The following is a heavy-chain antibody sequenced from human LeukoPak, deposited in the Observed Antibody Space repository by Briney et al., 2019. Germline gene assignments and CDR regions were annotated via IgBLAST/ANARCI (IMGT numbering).Heavy chain of an antibody. Sequence: PSETLSLTCTVSGGSISSGGYYWSWIRQHPGKGLEWIGYIYYSGSTYYNPSLKSRVTISVDTSKNQFSLKLSSVTAADTAVYYCARFWSPRVDAFDIWGQGTMVTVSS. D-gene: IGHD3-3*01. CDR1: GGSISSGGYY. V-gene: IGHV4-31*03. J-gene: IGHJ3*02. CDR3: ARFWSPRVDAFDI. CDR2: IYYSGST.